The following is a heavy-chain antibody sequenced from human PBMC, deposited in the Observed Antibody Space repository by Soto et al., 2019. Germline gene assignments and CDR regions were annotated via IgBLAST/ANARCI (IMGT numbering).Heavy chain of an antibody. V-gene: IGHV3-30*18. CDR2: ISYDGRNK. D-gene: IGHD3-10*01. CDR1: GFTFSSYG. CDR3: AKEYYYGSGSYYNVGYYYYYGMDV. Sequence: QVQLVESGGGVVQPGRSLRLSCAASGFTFSSYGMHWVRQAPGKGLAWVAVISYDGRNKYYAESVKGRFTISRDNSKNTLYLQMNSLRAEDTAVYYCAKEYYYGSGSYYNVGYYYYYGMDVWGQGTTVTVSS. J-gene: IGHJ6*02.